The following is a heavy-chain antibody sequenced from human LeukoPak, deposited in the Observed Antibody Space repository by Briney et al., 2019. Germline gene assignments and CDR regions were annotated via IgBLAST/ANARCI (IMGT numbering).Heavy chain of an antibody. CDR2: ISAYNGNT. Sequence: ASVKVSCKASDYTFSSYGISWVRQAPGQGLEWMAWISAYNGNTNYAQKLQGRVTLTTDTSTSTAYMELRSVTSDDTAVYYCARVGSRWSWFDPWGQGTLVTVSS. D-gene: IGHD2-15*01. J-gene: IGHJ5*02. V-gene: IGHV1-18*01. CDR1: DYTFSSYG. CDR3: ARVGSRWSWFDP.